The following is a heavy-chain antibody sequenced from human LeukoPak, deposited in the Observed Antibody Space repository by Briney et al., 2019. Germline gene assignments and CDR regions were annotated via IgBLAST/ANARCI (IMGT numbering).Heavy chain of an antibody. V-gene: IGHV3-48*03. D-gene: IGHD3-10*01. Sequence: GGPLTLPCAASGFGFNLLDKNWLRQAPGKALVWISYISSTGSSIHYADSVMGRFTISRDNAKNSVYLQMNSLRVEDTGLYYCARVFGFGGGHYWGLGTLVTVSS. CDR3: ARVFGFGGGHY. CDR2: ISSTGSSI. CDR1: GFGFNLLD. J-gene: IGHJ4*02.